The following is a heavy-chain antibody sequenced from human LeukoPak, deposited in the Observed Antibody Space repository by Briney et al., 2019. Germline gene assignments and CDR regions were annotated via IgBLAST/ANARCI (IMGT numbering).Heavy chain of an antibody. CDR2: ISSSSSTI. CDR3: ARYYYGSGSYLYNWFDP. CDR1: GFTFSSYS. D-gene: IGHD3-10*01. Sequence: PGGSLRLSCAASGFTFSSYSMNWVRQAPGKGLEWVSYISSSSSTIYYADSVKGRFTISRDNAKNSLYLQMNSLRAEDTAVYYCARYYYGSGSYLYNWFDPWGQGTLVTVSS. J-gene: IGHJ5*02. V-gene: IGHV3-48*04.